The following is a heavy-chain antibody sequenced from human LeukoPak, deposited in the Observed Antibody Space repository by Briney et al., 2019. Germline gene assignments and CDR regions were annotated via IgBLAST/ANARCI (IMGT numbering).Heavy chain of an antibody. CDR2: INPKSGGT. V-gene: IGHV1-2*02. D-gene: IGHD4-17*01. CDR3: ARGADGDYVGAASFHH. J-gene: IGHJ1*01. CDR1: GYTFNGYF. Sequence: ASVKVSCKTSGYTFNGYFIHWVRQASGLGLEWMGWINPKSGGTNYVQKFQGRVTMTWDTSISAAYMELRWLRSDDTAVYYCARGADGDYVGAASFHHWGRGTLVTVSS.